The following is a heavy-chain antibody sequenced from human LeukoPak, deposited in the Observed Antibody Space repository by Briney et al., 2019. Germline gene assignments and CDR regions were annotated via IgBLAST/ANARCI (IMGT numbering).Heavy chain of an antibody. CDR3: TRVSWRGEIF. V-gene: IGHV3-48*03. D-gene: IGHD3-3*01. CDR1: GFTFSSYE. J-gene: IGHJ4*02. Sequence: PGGSLRHSCGASGFTFSSYEMNWVRQAPGKGLEWVSSISRGGSPIFYADSVRGRFTTSRDNAKKSLFLQMTSLRAEDTAVYYCTRVSWRGEIFWGQGTLVSVSS. CDR2: ISRGGSPI.